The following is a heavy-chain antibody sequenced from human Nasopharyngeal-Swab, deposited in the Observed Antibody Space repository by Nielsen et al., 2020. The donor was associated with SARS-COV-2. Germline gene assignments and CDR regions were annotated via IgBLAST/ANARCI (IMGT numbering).Heavy chain of an antibody. CDR2: IRGSSHGWTS. J-gene: IGHJ6*02. CDR3: TREGYGDFGFMDV. D-gene: IGHD4-17*01. CDR1: GFTFGDYA. V-gene: IGHV3-49*03. Sequence: GESLKISCPASGFTFGDYAVSWFRQPTGKGLEWVGVIRGSSHGWTSEYATSVKGRFSMSRDDSAGIVYLQMNSLKTEDTAKYYCTREGYGDFGFMDVWGQGTTVTVSS.